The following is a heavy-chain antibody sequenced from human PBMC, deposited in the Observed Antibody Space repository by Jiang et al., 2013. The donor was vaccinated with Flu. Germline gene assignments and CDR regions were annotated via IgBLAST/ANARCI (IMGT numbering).Heavy chain of an antibody. CDR3: ASAVRGTTGSFAY. V-gene: IGHV6-1*01. D-gene: IGHD1-7*01. CDR2: TYYRSKWYN. J-gene: IGHJ4*02. Sequence: SPSRGLEWLGRTYYRSKWYNDYAVSVKSRITINPDTSKNQFSLQLNSVTPEDTAVYYCASAVRGTTGSFAYWGQGSLVTV.